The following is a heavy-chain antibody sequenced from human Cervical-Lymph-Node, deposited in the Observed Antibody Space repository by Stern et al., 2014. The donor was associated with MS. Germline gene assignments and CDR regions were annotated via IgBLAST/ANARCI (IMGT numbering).Heavy chain of an antibody. CDR1: GGTFSSYT. J-gene: IGHJ3*02. CDR3: ARESTGDAFDI. D-gene: IGHD3-10*01. V-gene: IGHV1-69*09. Sequence: QVQLVESGAEVKKPGSSVKVSCKASGGTFSSYTITWVRQAPGQGLEWMGRIIAIVGIADYAQKFQGRVTITADKSTSTAYMELSILRSEDTAVYYCARESTGDAFDIWGQGTMVTVSS. CDR2: IIAIVGIA.